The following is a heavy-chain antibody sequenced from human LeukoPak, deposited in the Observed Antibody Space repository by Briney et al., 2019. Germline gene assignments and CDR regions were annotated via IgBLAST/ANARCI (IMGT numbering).Heavy chain of an antibody. V-gene: IGHV3-48*04. D-gene: IGHD3-22*01. Sequence: GGSLRLSCAASGFTFSGYSMEWVRQAPGKGLEWISYISSTSTTIYYADSVRGRFTTSRDNAKNSLYLQMNSLRAEDTAVYYCARGCGLHLSPAPSYYDSRCRYFDAWGQGTLVSVPS. CDR2: ISSTSTTI. CDR1: GFTFSGYS. J-gene: IGHJ4*02. CDR3: ARGCGLHLSPAPSYYDSRCRYFDA.